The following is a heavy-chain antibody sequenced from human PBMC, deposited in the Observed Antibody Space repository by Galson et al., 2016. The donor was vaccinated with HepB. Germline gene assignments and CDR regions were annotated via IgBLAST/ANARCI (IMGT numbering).Heavy chain of an antibody. D-gene: IGHD6-19*01. CDR1: GFTFSSYS. CDR2: ISSSSSYI. Sequence: LRLSCAASGFTFSSYSMNWVRQAPGKGLEWVSSISSSSSYIYYAGSVKGRFTISRDNAKNSLYLQMNSLRAEDTAVYYCARVGWVYYYYGMDVWGQGTTVTVSS. CDR3: ARVGWVYYYYGMDV. V-gene: IGHV3-21*01. J-gene: IGHJ6*02.